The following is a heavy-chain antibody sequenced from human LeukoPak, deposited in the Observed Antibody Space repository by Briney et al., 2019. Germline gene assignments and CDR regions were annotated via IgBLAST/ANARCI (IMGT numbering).Heavy chain of an antibody. CDR3: ARDFHRVGATSQRQIDD. J-gene: IGHJ4*02. Sequence: GGSLRLSCAASGFTFSSYSMNWVRQAPGKGLEWVSSISSSSSYIFYADSVKGRFTISRDTAKNPLYLQMNSVRAEDTAVYYCARDFHRVGATSQRQIDDWGQGTLVTVSS. V-gene: IGHV3-21*01. CDR2: ISSSSSYI. CDR1: GFTFSSYS. D-gene: IGHD1-26*01.